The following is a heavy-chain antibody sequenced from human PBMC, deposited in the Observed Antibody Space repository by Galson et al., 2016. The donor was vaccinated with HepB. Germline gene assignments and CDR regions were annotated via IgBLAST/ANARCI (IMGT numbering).Heavy chain of an antibody. D-gene: IGHD1-26*01. CDR2: INTDGSST. CDR3: TRVSGTEAGNFDH. CDR1: GFTFSTYW. J-gene: IGHJ4*02. Sequence: SLRLSCAASGFTFSTYWMHWVRQAPGKGLVWVSRINTDGSSTTYADSVKGRFTIPRNSAKNPLYLQMNSLRAEDTAVYYCTRVSGTEAGNFDHWGQGTVVTVSS. V-gene: IGHV3-74*01.